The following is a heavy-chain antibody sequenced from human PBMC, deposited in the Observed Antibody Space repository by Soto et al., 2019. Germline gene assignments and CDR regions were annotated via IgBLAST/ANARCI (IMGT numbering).Heavy chain of an antibody. Sequence: SETLSLTCAVYGGSFSGYYWSWIRQPPGKGLEWIGEINHSGSTNYNPSLKSRVTISVDTSKNQFSLKLSSLRSEDTAVYYCASGVWYSSSYYYYGMDVWGQGTTVTVSS. D-gene: IGHD6-6*01. CDR1: GGSFSGYY. V-gene: IGHV4-34*01. CDR2: INHSGST. J-gene: IGHJ6*02. CDR3: ASGVWYSSSYYYYGMDV.